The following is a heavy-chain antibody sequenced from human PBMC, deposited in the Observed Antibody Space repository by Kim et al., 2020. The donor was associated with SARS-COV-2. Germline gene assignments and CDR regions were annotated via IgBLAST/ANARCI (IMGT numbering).Heavy chain of an antibody. V-gene: IGHV4-59*01. CDR2: IYYSGST. CDR3: ARTPLGDYGSGSYHYYYYYGMDV. Sequence: SETLPLTCTVSGGSISSYYWSWIRQPPGKGLEWIGYIYYSGSTNYNPSLKSRVTISVDTSKNQFSLKLSSVTAADTAVYYCARTPLGDYGSGSYHYYYYYGMDVWGQGTTVTVSS. CDR1: GGSISSYY. D-gene: IGHD3-10*01. J-gene: IGHJ6*02.